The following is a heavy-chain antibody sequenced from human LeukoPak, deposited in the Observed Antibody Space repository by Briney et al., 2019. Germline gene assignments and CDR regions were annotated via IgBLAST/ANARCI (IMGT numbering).Heavy chain of an antibody. CDR2: ISDGGAST. V-gene: IGHV3-23*01. J-gene: IGHJ3*01. D-gene: IGHD4-11*01. CDR1: GFTFSNYA. Sequence: PGGSLRLSCAASGFTFSNYAMSWVRQTPGKGLEWVSGISDGGASTYNADSVDGRFTISRDNSKTTLSLEMDSLRADDTAVYYCAKYISDSVDDALDLCGPGTMVIVS. CDR3: AKYISDSVDDALDL.